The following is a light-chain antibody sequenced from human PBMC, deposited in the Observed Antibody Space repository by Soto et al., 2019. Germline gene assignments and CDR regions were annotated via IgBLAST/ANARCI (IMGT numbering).Light chain of an antibody. J-gene: IGKJ2*01. V-gene: IGKV3-15*01. CDR3: QQYNNWPPYT. CDR1: QSVNSD. Sequence: EIVMTQSPATLSVSPGDRATLSCTASQSVNSDLAWYQQKPGQAPRLLIYGASTRATGIPARFSGSGSGTEFTLTISSLQSEDFAIYYCQQYNNWPPYTFGQGTKLEIK. CDR2: GAS.